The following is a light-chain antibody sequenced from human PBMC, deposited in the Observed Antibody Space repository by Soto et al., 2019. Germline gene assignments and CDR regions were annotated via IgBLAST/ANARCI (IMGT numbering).Light chain of an antibody. CDR3: RQYGTSPAT. CDR1: QSVRSTY. J-gene: IGKJ1*01. V-gene: IGKV3-20*01. Sequence: EIVLTQSPGTLSLSPGERATLSCRASQSVRSTYVAWYQQKPGQAPRLLIFDAASRATGIPDRLSSSGSGTDFSLTISRLEPEDFAVDYCRQYGTSPATFGHGTKVEIK. CDR2: DAA.